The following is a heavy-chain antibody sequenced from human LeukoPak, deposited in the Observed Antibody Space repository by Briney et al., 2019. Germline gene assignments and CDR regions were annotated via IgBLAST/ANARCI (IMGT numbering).Heavy chain of an antibody. CDR2: ISGGSEYT. V-gene: IGHV3-23*01. CDR1: RFTLSTYW. D-gene: IGHD1-26*01. J-gene: IGHJ5*02. CDR3: AKGWTAVGS. Sequence: PGGSLRLSCAASRFTLSTYWMSWVRQAPGKGLEWVSGISGGSEYTYYADSVKGRFTISRDNSKNTLYMEMNNLRGADTAVYYCAKGWTAVGSWGQGTRVTVSS.